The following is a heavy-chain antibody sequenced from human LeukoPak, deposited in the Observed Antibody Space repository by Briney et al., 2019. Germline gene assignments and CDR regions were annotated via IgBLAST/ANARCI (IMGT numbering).Heavy chain of an antibody. Sequence: GASVKVSCKASGYTFRQYSISWVRQAPGQGLEWMGWINPHTGGTNYAQKFQGRVTMTRDTSISTAYMELGGLTSDDTAVYYCARPYCSGGSCHDYFDYWGQGTLVTVSS. CDR3: ARPYCSGGSCHDYFDY. V-gene: IGHV1-2*02. CDR1: GYTFRQYS. CDR2: INPHTGGT. J-gene: IGHJ4*02. D-gene: IGHD2-15*01.